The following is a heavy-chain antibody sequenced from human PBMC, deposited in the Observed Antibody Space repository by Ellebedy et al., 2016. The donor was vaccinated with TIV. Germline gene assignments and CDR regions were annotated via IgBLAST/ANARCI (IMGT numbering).Heavy chain of an antibody. CDR2: IDPSDSYT. D-gene: IGHD3-22*01. CDR1: GYRFTSYW. CDR3: ARSDSSGYDAFDI. V-gene: IGHV5-10-1*01. Sequence: GESLKISCKGSGYRFTSYWISWVRQMPGKGLEWQGRIDPSDSYTNNSPSFPGHVTISADKSISTAYLQWSSLKASDTAMYYCARSDSSGYDAFDIWGQGTMVTVSS. J-gene: IGHJ3*02.